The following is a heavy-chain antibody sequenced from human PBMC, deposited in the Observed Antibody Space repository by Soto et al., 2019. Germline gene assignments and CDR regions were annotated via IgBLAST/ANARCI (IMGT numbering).Heavy chain of an antibody. CDR2: ISSSSSYT. CDR1: GFTFSDYY. D-gene: IGHD3-22*01. J-gene: IGHJ5*02. CDR3: ARSVSHSSGYYYRGVRWFDP. V-gene: IGHV3-11*06. Sequence: LRLSCAASGFTFSDYYMSWIRQAPGKGLEWVSYISSSSSYTNYADSVKGRFTISRDNAKNSLYLQMNSLRAEDTAVYYCARSVSHSSGYYYRGVRWFDPWGQGTLVTVSS.